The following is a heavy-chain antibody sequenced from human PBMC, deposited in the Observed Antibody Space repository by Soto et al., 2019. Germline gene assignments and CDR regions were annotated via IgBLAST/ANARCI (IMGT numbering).Heavy chain of an antibody. CDR3: ARNSVESFSGSYYYYMDV. CDR1: GGSICSSSYY. CDR2: IYYSGST. Sequence: SETLSLTCTVSGGSICSSSYYWGWIRQPPGKGLEWIGSIYYSGSTYYNPSLKSRVTISVDTSKNQFSLKLSSVTAADTAVYYCARNSVESFSGSYYYYMDVWGKGTTVTVSS. V-gene: IGHV4-39*01. J-gene: IGHJ6*03. D-gene: IGHD3-10*01.